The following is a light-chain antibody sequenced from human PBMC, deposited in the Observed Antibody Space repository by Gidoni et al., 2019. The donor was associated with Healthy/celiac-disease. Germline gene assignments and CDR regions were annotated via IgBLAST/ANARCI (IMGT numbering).Light chain of an antibody. CDR2: GAA. J-gene: IGKJ2*01. Sequence: DIVLTPSPGTLSLSPGERATISCRASHSVSSSYLDVYQLKPCQAPRLLIYGAASRATGIPDRFSGSGSGTDFTLTISRLEPEDFAVYYCQQYGSSPPYTFGQGTKLEIK. V-gene: IGKV3-20*01. CDR1: HSVSSSY. CDR3: QQYGSSPPYT.